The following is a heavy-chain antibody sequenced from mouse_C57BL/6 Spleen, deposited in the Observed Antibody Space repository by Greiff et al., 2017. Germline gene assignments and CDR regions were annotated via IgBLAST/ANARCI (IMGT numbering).Heavy chain of an antibody. CDR3: ARSVYDGYYRDY. CDR2: IYPGSGST. Sequence: QVQLQQPGAELVKPGASVKMSCKASGYTFTSYWITWVKQRPGQGLEWIGDIYPGSGSTNYNEKFKSKATLTVDTSASTSYQQLSSLTAEDSAVYYCARSVYDGYYRDYWGQGTTLTVSS. D-gene: IGHD2-3*01. J-gene: IGHJ2*01. V-gene: IGHV1-55*01. CDR1: GYTFTSYW.